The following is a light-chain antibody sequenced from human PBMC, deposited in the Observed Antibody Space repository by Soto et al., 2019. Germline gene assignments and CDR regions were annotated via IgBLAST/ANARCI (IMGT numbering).Light chain of an antibody. CDR1: QSVSSSSY. Sequence: EIVLTQSPGTLSLSPGERATLSCRASQSVSSSSYVAWYQQKPGHAPRLLIYGASSRATGIPDRFSGSGSATDFTLTISRLEPEDFAVYYCRQYGSSPSYTFGQGTKLEIK. V-gene: IGKV3-20*01. J-gene: IGKJ2*01. CDR2: GAS. CDR3: RQYGSSPSYT.